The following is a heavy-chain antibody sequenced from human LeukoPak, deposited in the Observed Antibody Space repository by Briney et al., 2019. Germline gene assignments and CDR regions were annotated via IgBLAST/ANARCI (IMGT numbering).Heavy chain of an antibody. V-gene: IGHV4-59*01. Sequence: PSETLSLTCTVSGGSIGNYYWSWFRQSPGKGLEWIGNIYYSGSTNYNPSLKSRVTISVDTSKNQFSLKLSSLTAADTAVYYCVRRGANSGSYSHFDLWGRGTLVTVSS. CDR1: GGSIGNYY. CDR3: VRRGANSGSYSHFDL. J-gene: IGHJ2*01. D-gene: IGHD1-26*01. CDR2: IYYSGST.